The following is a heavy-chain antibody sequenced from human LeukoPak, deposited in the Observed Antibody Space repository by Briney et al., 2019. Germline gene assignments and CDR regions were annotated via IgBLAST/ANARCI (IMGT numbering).Heavy chain of an antibody. V-gene: IGHV3-30*02. CDR1: GINFRSHG. Sequence: GGALRLFCARAGINFRSHGLHWGRQAPGQGLEGVAFIRYDGSNKYYADSVKGRFTISRDNSKNTLYLQMNSLRAEDTAVYYCARDPYYYDSSGYDYWGQGTLVTVSS. J-gene: IGHJ4*02. CDR2: IRYDGSNK. D-gene: IGHD3-22*01. CDR3: ARDPYYYDSSGYDY.